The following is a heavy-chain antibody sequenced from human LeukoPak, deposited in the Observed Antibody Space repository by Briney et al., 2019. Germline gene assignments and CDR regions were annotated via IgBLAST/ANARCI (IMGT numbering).Heavy chain of an antibody. CDR1: GGSISSQY. Sequence: SETLSLTCSVSGGSISSQYWSWIRQPPGEGLEWIGYMYYSGSTNYNPSLKSRVTISVDTSKDQFSLKLSSVTAEDTAVYYCARIHGLPRPYYYYYMDVWGKGTTVTVSS. D-gene: IGHD6-6*01. J-gene: IGHJ6*03. CDR3: ARIHGLPRPYYYYYMDV. V-gene: IGHV4-59*11. CDR2: MYYSGST.